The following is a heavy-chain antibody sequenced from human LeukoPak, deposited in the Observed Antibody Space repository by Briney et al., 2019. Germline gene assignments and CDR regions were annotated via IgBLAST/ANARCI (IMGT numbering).Heavy chain of an antibody. J-gene: IGHJ5*02. D-gene: IGHD3-10*01. V-gene: IGHV4-59*01. CDR2: IYYSGST. CDR3: ARSGGSVAMVRGVIDGWFDP. Sequence: SETLSLTCTVSGGSISSYYWSWIRQPPGKGLEWIGYIYYSGSTNYNPFLKSRVTISVDTSKNQFSLKLSSVTAADTAVYYCARSGGSVAMVRGVIDGWFDPWGQGTLVTVSS. CDR1: GGSISSYY.